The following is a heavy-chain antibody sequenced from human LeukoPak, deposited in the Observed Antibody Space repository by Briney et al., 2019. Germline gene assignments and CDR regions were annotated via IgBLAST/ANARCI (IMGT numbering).Heavy chain of an antibody. J-gene: IGHJ6*03. CDR3: ARESSSGWWYYYYMDV. D-gene: IGHD6-19*01. V-gene: IGHV1-18*01. CDR2: ISANNGNT. CDR1: GYTFTSYG. Sequence: ASVKVSCKASGYTFTSYGISWVRQAPGQGLEWMGWISANNGNTNYAQKLQGRVTMTTDTSTSTAYMELRSLRSDDTAVYYCARESSSGWWYYYYMDVWGKGTTVTVSS.